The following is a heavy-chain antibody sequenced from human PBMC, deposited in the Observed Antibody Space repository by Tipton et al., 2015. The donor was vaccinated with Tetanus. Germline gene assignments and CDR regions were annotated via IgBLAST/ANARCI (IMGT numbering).Heavy chain of an antibody. CDR2: IFPQFGTS. CDR1: GGSFKSYA. Sequence: QSGAEVKKPGSSVRVSCKTSGGSFKSYAISWVRQAPGQGLEWMGGIFPQFGTSNYAPKFQGRVTMTADTSTGTVSMEMRSLTGDDTAVYYCTLDADMWGARKVFDIWGQGTLVTVTS. CDR3: TLDADMWGARKVFDI. V-gene: IGHV1-69*06. J-gene: IGHJ3*02. D-gene: IGHD1-14*01.